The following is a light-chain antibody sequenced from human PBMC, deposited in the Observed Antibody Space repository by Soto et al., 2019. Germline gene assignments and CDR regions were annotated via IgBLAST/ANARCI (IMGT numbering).Light chain of an antibody. CDR3: TSPAPGSLYV. CDR1: GSEVGNYNY. Sequence: QSALTQPASVSGSPGQSITISCTGTGSEVGNYNYVSWYQQYPGRAPKLLIYIVTNWPSGVSNRFSGSKSGNTASLTISGLQAEDEADYFCTSPAPGSLYVFGTGTKLTVL. J-gene: IGLJ1*01. V-gene: IGLV2-14*01. CDR2: IVT.